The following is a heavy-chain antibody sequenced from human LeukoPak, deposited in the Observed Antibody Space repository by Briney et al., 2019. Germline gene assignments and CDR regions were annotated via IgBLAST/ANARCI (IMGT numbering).Heavy chain of an antibody. Sequence: PGGSLRLSCAASGFTFSSYGMHWVRQASGKGLEWVAFIRYDGSNKYYADSVKGRFTISRDNSKNTLYLQMNSLRAEDTAVYYCAKDPSIYYGSGSYYSDYWGQGTLVTVSS. J-gene: IGHJ4*02. CDR3: AKDPSIYYGSGSYYSDY. V-gene: IGHV3-30*02. D-gene: IGHD3-10*01. CDR1: GFTFSSYG. CDR2: IRYDGSNK.